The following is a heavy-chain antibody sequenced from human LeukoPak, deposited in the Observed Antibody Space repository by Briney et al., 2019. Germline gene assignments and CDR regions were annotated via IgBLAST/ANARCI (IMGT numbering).Heavy chain of an antibody. CDR3: SKDMGAGYSSSWAGFDP. CDR2: IKQDGSEK. D-gene: IGHD6-13*01. CDR1: GFTLSGYW. J-gene: IGHJ5*02. Sequence: GGSLRLSCAASGFTLSGYWMSWLRQPPGKGLEWVANIKQDGSEKYYVDSVKGRFTISRDNAKNSLSLQMDSLRAEDTALYYCSKDMGAGYSSSWAGFDPWGQGTLVTVSS. V-gene: IGHV3-7*01.